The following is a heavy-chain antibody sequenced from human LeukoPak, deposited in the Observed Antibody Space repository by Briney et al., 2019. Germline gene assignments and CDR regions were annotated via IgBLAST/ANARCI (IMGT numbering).Heavy chain of an antibody. CDR1: SGSMSSHY. CDR3: ASSYGDLEGAFGI. J-gene: IGHJ3*02. V-gene: IGHV4-59*11. D-gene: IGHD4-17*01. Sequence: PSETLSLTCSVSSGSMSSHYWSWIRQPPGKGLELIGYIFHTGTTKYSPSLKSRVTISVDTSKNQFSLKLSSVTAADTAVYYCASSYGDLEGAFGIWGQGTMVTVSS. CDR2: IFHTGTT.